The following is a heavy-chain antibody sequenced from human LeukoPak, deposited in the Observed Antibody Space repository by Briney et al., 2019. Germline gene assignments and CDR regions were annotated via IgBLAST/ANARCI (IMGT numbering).Heavy chain of an antibody. CDR1: GFTFSDYY. CDR3: ARTGIVGATFSDY. CDR2: ISSSGSTI. V-gene: IGHV3-11*01. J-gene: IGHJ4*02. Sequence: GGSLRLSCAASGFTFSDYYMSWIRQAPGKGLEWVSYISSSGSTIYYADSVEGRFTISRDNAKNSLYLQMNSLRAEDTAVYYCARTGIVGATFSDYWGQGTLVTVSS. D-gene: IGHD1-26*01.